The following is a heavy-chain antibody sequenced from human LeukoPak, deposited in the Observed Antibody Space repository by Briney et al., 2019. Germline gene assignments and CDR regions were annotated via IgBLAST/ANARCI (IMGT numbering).Heavy chain of an antibody. CDR1: GGSISSYY. V-gene: IGHV4-59*01. D-gene: IGHD2-2*02. CDR3: ARGLYLYYWYFDL. J-gene: IGHJ2*01. CDR2: IYYSGST. Sequence: KPSETLSLTCTVSGGSISSYYWSWIRQPPGKGLEWIGYIYYSGSTNYNPSLKSRVTISVDTSKNQFSLKLSSVTAADTAVYYCARGLYLYYWYFDLWCRGTLVTVSS.